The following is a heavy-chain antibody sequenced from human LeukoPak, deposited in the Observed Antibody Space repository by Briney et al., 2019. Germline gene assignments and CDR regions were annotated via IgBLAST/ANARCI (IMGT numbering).Heavy chain of an antibody. CDR3: AREVELAVAGTWGYYYYYYMDV. Sequence: SQTLSLTCAISGDIVSSNSAAWNWIRQSPSRGLEWLGRTYYRSKWYNDYAVSVKSRITINPDTSKNQFSLQLNSVTPEDTAVYYCAREVELAVAGTWGYYYYYYMDVWGKGTTVTVSS. V-gene: IGHV6-1*01. J-gene: IGHJ6*03. D-gene: IGHD6-19*01. CDR2: TYYRSKWYN. CDR1: GDIVSSNSAA.